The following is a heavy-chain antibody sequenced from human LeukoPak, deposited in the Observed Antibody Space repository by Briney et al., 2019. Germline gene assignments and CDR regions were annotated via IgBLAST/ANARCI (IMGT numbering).Heavy chain of an antibody. J-gene: IGHJ6*02. CDR2: IYYSGST. V-gene: IGHV4-31*03. CDR1: GVSVSSGDYY. Sequence: PSETLSLTCTVSGVSVSSGDYYWRWIRQHPGKGLEWIGYIYYSGSTYYNPSLKSRVTMSVDTSKNQFSLNLTSVTAADTAVYYCARESNFVSAFDVWGRGTTVTVSS. D-gene: IGHD3-16*01. CDR3: ARESNFVSAFDV.